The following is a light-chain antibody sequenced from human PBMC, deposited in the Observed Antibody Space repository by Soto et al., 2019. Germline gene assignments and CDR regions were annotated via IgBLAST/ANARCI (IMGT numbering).Light chain of an antibody. Sequence: EIVLTQSPATLSLSPGESATLSCRASQSVSSSSLAWYQQKRGQAPRPLIHDASSRATGIPDRFSGSGSGTDFTVTISRLEPEDFAVYYCQQYGGSPRTFGQGTKVDIK. V-gene: IGKV3-20*01. CDR1: QSVSSSS. CDR3: QQYGGSPRT. J-gene: IGKJ1*01. CDR2: DAS.